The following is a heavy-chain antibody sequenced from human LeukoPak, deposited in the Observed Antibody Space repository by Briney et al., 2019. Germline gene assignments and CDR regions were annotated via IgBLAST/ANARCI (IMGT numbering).Heavy chain of an antibody. CDR1: GFTFSRYA. CDR2: ISSNGGST. D-gene: IGHD3-22*01. Sequence: PGGSLRLSCSASGFTFSRYAMHWVRQAPGKGLEYVSAISSNGGSTYYADSVKGRFTISRDNAKKSLYLQMNSLRAEDTAVYYCVRDMVILQSWGQGTLVTVSS. V-gene: IGHV3-64*04. CDR3: VRDMVILQS. J-gene: IGHJ1*01.